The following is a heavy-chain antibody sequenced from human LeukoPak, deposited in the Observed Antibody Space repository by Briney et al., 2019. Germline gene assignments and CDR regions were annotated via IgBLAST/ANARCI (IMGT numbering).Heavy chain of an antibody. CDR1: GYTLTELS. V-gene: IGHV1-24*01. D-gene: IGHD6-13*01. Sequence: GASVKVSCKVSGYTLTELSMHWVRQAPGKGLEWMGGFDPEDGETIYAQKFQGRVTITTDESTSTAYMELSSLRSEDTAVYYCATGLKQQLTYFDYWGQGTLVTVSS. CDR2: FDPEDGET. CDR3: ATGLKQQLTYFDY. J-gene: IGHJ4*02.